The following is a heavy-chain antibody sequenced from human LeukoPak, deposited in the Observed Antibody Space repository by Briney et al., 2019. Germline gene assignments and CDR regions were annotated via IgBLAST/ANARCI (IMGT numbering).Heavy chain of an antibody. CDR3: ARGLYYYDSSGYYEDAFDI. Sequence: SETLSLTCTVSGGSISSNAYYWAWIRQPPGKGLEWIGSIYSSVSTYYNPSLKSRVTISVDTSKNQFSLKLSSVTAADTAVYYCARGLYYYDSSGYYEDAFDIWGQGTMVTVSS. CDR1: GGSISSNAYY. D-gene: IGHD3-22*01. V-gene: IGHV4-39*01. CDR2: IYSSVST. J-gene: IGHJ3*02.